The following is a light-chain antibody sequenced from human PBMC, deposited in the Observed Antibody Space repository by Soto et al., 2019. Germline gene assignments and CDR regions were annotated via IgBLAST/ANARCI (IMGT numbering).Light chain of an antibody. CDR2: EVI. Sequence: QSALTQPPSASGSPGQSVTISCTGTSSDVGNYDDVSWYQQHPGKAPKLMIYEVIKRPSGVPDRFSGSKSGNTASLTVSGRQAEDEADYFCSPYAGNSQRHVVFGGGTKLTVL. CDR3: SPYAGNSQRHVV. CDR1: SSDVGNYDD. V-gene: IGLV2-8*01. J-gene: IGLJ2*01.